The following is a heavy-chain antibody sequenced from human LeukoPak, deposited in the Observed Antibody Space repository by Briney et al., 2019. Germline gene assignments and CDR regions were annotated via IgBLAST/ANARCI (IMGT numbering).Heavy chain of an antibody. D-gene: IGHD3-22*01. V-gene: IGHV3-15*01. CDR2: IKSKTDGGTT. J-gene: IGHJ4*02. CDR3: TTRTMTTLILDY. CDR1: GFTFSDAW. Sequence: GGSLRLSCAASGFTFSDAWMSWVRQAPGKGLEWVGRIKSKTDGGTTDYAAPVKGRFTISRDDSKNTLYLQMNSLKTEDTAVYYCTTRTMTTLILDYWGQGTLVTVSS.